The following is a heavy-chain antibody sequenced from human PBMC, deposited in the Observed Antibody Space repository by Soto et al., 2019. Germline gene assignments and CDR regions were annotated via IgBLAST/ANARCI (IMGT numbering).Heavy chain of an antibody. CDR2: IYYSGYT. V-gene: IGHV4-59*01. CDR3: AGGMAPIELDF. D-gene: IGHD2-21*01. J-gene: IGHJ4*02. Sequence: QVQLQESGPGLVKPSETLSLTCTVSGGSMSRYYWIWIRQAPGKGLEWIGYIYYSGYTKYDPSLKCRVTMSVATSRIQDSLTLSSVTAADSAVYYCAGGMAPIELDFWGQGTLVTAAS. CDR1: GGSMSRYY.